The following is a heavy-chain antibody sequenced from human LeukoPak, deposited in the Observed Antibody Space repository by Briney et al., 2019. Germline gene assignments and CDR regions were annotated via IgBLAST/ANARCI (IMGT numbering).Heavy chain of an antibody. CDR2: INSDGSST. D-gene: IGHD4-23*01. V-gene: IGHV3-74*03. CDR1: GNYW. Sequence: PGGSLRLSCAASGNYWIHWVRQAPGKGLVWVSHINSDGSSTKYADSVKGRFTISRDNVENSLYLQMNSLRDEDTAVYYCARVAAGYSVNYFDYWGQGTLVTVSS. CDR3: ARVAAGYSVNYFDY. J-gene: IGHJ4*02.